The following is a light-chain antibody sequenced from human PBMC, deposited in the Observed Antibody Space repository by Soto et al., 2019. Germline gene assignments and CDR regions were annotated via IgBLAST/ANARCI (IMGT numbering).Light chain of an antibody. V-gene: IGKV3-15*01. CDR1: QSVSSN. J-gene: IGKJ4*02. CDR2: GAS. CDR3: QQYCTSAGT. Sequence: EIVMTQSPATLSVSPGERATLSCRASQSVSSNLAWYQQKPGQAPRLLIYGASTRATGIPARFSGSGSGTEFSRAMCRLKSEAFAVYFCQQYCTSAGTFGGGTKVDIK.